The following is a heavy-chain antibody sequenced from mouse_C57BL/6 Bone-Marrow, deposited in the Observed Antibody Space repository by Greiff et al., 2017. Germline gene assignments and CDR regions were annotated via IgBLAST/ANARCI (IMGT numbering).Heavy chain of an antibody. J-gene: IGHJ1*03. CDR3: ARSGGYDYYGSSYWYFDV. D-gene: IGHD1-1*01. V-gene: IGHV14-3*01. CDR2: IDPANGNT. Sequence: VQLQQSVAELVRPGASVKLSCTASGFNIKNTYMHWVKQRPEQGLEWIGRIDPANGNTKYAPKFQGKATITADPSSNTAYLQLSSLTSEDTAIYYGARSGGYDYYGSSYWYFDVWGTGTTVTVSS. CDR1: GFNIKNTY.